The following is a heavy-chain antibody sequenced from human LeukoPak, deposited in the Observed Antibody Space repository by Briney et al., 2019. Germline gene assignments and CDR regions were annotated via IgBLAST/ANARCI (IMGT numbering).Heavy chain of an antibody. CDR3: AGAPYYYDSSGYYYYFDY. CDR2: IYSGGST. CDR1: GFSVSSNY. D-gene: IGHD3-22*01. Sequence: GGSLRLPCAASGFSVSSNYMSWVRQAPGKGLEWVSVIYSGGSTYYADSVKGRFTISRDNSKNTLYLQMNSLRAEDTAVYYCAGAPYYYDSSGYYYYFDYWGQGTLVTVSS. J-gene: IGHJ4*02. V-gene: IGHV3-53*01.